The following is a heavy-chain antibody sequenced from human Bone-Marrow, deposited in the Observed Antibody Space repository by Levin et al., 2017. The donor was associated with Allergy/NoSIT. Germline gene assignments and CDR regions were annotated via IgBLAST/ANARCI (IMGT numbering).Heavy chain of an antibody. CDR2: INHSGST. V-gene: IGHV4-34*01. CDR1: GGSFSGYY. J-gene: IGHJ6*03. CDR3: ARGGGLWLLVPAAMQAVPNGKRGYCSGGSCRNYYYYYMDV. Sequence: SETLSLTCAVYGGSFSGYYWSWIRQPPGKGLEWIGEINHSGSTNYNPSLKSRVTISVDTSKNQFSLKLSSVTAADTAVYYCARGGGLWLLVPAAMQAVPNGKRGYCSGGSCRNYYYYYMDVWGKGTTVTVSS. D-gene: IGHD2-15*01.